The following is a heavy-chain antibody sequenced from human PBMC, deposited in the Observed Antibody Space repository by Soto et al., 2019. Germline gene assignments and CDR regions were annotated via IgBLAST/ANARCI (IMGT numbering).Heavy chain of an antibody. D-gene: IGHD3-22*01. CDR3: ARRGPHSSGYYYFDY. V-gene: IGHV3-30-3*01. J-gene: IGHJ4*02. CDR2: ISYDGSNK. Sequence: GGSLRLCCAASGFTFSSYAMHWVRQAPGKGLEWVAVISYDGSNKYYADSVKGRFTISRDNSKNTLYLQMNSLRAEDTAVYYCARRGPHSSGYYYFDYWGQGTLVTVSS. CDR1: GFTFSSYA.